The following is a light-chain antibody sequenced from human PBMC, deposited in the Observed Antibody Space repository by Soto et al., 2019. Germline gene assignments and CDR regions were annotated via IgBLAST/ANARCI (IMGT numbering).Light chain of an antibody. CDR3: QQYNNWPPNT. Sequence: ETVMTQSPATLSVSPGERATLSCRASQSVGTNLAWYQQKPGQAPRLLLYGVSTRATGIPARFSGSGSGTQFTLAISSLQSEDFAVYYCQQYNNWPPNTFGQGTDWRL. CDR1: QSVGTN. V-gene: IGKV3-15*01. CDR2: GVS. J-gene: IGKJ2*01.